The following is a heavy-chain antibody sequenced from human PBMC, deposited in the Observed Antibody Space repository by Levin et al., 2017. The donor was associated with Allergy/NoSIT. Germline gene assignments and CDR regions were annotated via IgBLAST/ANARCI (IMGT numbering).Heavy chain of an antibody. CDR2: INHSGST. V-gene: IGHV4-34*01. Sequence: ASETLSLTCAVYGGSFSGYYWSWIRQPPGKGLEWIGEINHSGSTNYNPSLKSRVTISVDTSKNQFSLKLSSVTAADTAVYYCARARRPYYYGSGSYYNGGYFDYWGQGTLVTVAS. D-gene: IGHD3-10*01. J-gene: IGHJ4*02. CDR1: GGSFSGYY. CDR3: ARARRPYYYGSGSYYNGGYFDY.